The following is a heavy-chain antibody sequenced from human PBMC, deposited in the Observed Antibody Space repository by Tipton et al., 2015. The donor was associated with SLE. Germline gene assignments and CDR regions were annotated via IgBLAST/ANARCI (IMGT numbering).Heavy chain of an antibody. CDR1: GGSISSHY. Sequence: LSLTCTVSGGSISSHYWNWVRQAPGKGLEWVSYISSSGSTIYYADSVKGRFTISRDNAKNSLYLQMNSLRAEDTAVYYCARSGWLTRAFDIWGQGTMVTVSS. D-gene: IGHD5-12*01. CDR2: ISSSGSTI. CDR3: ARSGWLTRAFDI. V-gene: IGHV3-48*03. J-gene: IGHJ3*02.